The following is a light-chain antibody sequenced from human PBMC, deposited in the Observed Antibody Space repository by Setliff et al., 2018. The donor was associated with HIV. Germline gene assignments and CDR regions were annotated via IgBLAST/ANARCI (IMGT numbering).Light chain of an antibody. CDR2: EVN. V-gene: IGLV2-8*01. CDR3: SSYAGSSNFVI. J-gene: IGLJ2*01. CDR1: SSDIGDLNY. Sequence: QSVLTQPPSASGSPGQSVTISCTGTSSDIGDLNYVSWYQQHPGKAPKLMIYEVNKRPSGVPGRFSGSKSGNPASLTVSGLQADDEADYYCSSYAGSSNFVIFGGGTKVTVL.